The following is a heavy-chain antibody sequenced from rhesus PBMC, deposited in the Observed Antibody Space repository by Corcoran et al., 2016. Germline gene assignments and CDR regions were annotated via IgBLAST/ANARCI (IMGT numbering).Heavy chain of an antibody. D-gene: IGHD3S6*01. V-gene: IGHV5-2*01. CDR2: IDPSDSDT. CDR3: ATSDGYGLDS. CDR1: GYSFSSYW. Sequence: EVQLVQSGAEVKRPGESLKISCKTSGYSFSSYWFSWLRQMPGKGLEWMGEIDPSDSDTRYSPSFQGQVTISADKSISTTYLQWSSLKASDSATYYCATSDGYGLDSWGQGVVVTVSS. J-gene: IGHJ6*01.